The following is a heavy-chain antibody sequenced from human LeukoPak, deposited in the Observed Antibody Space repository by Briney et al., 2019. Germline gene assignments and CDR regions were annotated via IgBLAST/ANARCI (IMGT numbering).Heavy chain of an antibody. CDR3: ARPIYCTTTSCSYGLDH. J-gene: IGHJ4*02. CDR2: MSYDGSNK. D-gene: IGHD2-2*01. Sequence: PGGSLRLSCAVSGFTFSSYAMHWVRQAPGKGLEWVAVMSYDGSNKYYADSVKGRFTVSRDNSKNTLYLQMNSLRDEDTAVYCCARPIYCTTTSCSYGLDHWGQGTLVTVSS. V-gene: IGHV3-30-3*01. CDR1: GFTFSSYA.